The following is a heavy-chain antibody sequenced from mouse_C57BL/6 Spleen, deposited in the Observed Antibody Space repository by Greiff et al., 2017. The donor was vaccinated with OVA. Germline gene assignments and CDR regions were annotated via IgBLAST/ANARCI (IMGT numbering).Heavy chain of an antibody. CDR2: INPNNGGT. J-gene: IGHJ1*03. CDR3: ARGGPHWYFDV. CDR1: GYTFTDYY. V-gene: IGHV1-26*01. Sequence: EVQLQQSGPELVKPGASVKISCKASGYTFTDYYMNWVKQSHGKSLEWIGDINPNNGGTSYNQKFKGKATLTVDKSSSTAYMELRSLTSEDSAVYYCARGGPHWYFDVWGTGTTVTVSS.